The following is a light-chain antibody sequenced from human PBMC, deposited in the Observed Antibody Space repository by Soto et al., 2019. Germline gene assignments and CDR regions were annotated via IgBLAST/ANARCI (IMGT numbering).Light chain of an antibody. CDR2: GAS. CDR1: QSVSSN. V-gene: IGKV3-15*01. Sequence: EIVMTQSPATLSVSPGERVTLSCRASQSVSSNLAWYQQKPGQAPGLLIDGASTRATGIPARFSGSGSGTEFTLTISSLQSEDFAVYYCQQYNNWPGTFGQGTKLEIK. J-gene: IGKJ2*01. CDR3: QQYNNWPGT.